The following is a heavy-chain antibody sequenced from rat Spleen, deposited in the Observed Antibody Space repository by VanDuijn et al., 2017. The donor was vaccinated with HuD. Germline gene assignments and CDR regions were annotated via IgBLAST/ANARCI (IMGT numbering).Heavy chain of an antibody. CDR2: ISYDGSST. CDR3: TTDTFYDVTYYPGGFDY. D-gene: IGHD1-12*02. CDR1: GFTFSDYN. Sequence: EVQLVESGGGLVQPGRSLKLSCAASGFTFSDYNMAWVRQAPKKGLEWVATISYDGSSTYYQDYVKGRFTISRDNAKSTLYLKLDSLRSEDTATYYCTTDTFYDVTYYPGGFDYWGQGVMVTVSS. V-gene: IGHV5-7*01. J-gene: IGHJ2*01.